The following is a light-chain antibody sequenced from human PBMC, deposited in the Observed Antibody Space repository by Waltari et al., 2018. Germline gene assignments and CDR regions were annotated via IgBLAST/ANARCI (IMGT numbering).Light chain of an antibody. Sequence: EIVLTQSPGTLFVPPGERVTVPCRASQTITGSWLTWYHQKPGQAPRLLIYGASNRAPGIPDRFSGSGSGTDFTLTISRLEPEDSAVYYCQQYDGSVVTFGGGTKVEIK. V-gene: IGKV3-20*01. CDR3: QQYDGSVVT. CDR1: QTITGSW. CDR2: GAS. J-gene: IGKJ4*01.